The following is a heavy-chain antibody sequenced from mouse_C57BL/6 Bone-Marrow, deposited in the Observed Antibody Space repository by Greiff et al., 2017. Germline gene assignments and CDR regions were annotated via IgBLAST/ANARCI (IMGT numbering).Heavy chain of an antibody. CDR1: GFNIKDYY. CDR2: IDPEDGET. Sequence: EVKLVESGAELVKPGASVKLSCTASGFNIKDYYMHWVKQRTEQGLEWIGRIDPEDGETKYAPKFQGKAPITADTSSNTAYLQLSSLTSEDTSVYYLARSRRLRRGAGFAYWGQGTLVTVSA. J-gene: IGHJ3*01. CDR3: ARSRRLRRGAGFAY. V-gene: IGHV14-2*01. D-gene: IGHD2-4*01.